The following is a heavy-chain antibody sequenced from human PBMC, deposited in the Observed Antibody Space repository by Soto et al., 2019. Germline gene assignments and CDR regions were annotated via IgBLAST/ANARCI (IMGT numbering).Heavy chain of an antibody. CDR3: AKSVRGFTSRYPFDAFDI. CDR1: GFTFDDYA. J-gene: IGHJ3*02. D-gene: IGHD2-2*01. CDR2: ISWNSGSI. Sequence: GGSLRLSCAASGFTFDDYAMHWVRQAPGKGLEWVSGISWNSGSIGYADSVKGRFTISRDNAKNSLYLQMNSLRAEDTALYYCAKSVRGFTSRYPFDAFDIWGQGTMVTVS. V-gene: IGHV3-9*01.